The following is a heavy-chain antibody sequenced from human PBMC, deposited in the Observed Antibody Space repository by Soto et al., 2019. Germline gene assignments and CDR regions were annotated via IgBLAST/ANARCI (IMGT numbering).Heavy chain of an antibody. CDR1: GFSFSTYW. V-gene: IGHV3-74*01. D-gene: IGHD3-10*02. Sequence: EVQLVESGGGLIRPGGSLRLSCAASGFSFSTYWMHWVRLPPGKGPVGVSRIDPDGRNAVYADSVQGRFSVSRDNVRNTLYLEMNSLRAEDTALYFCARDADAVPFDHWGQGTLVTVSS. CDR2: IDPDGRNA. J-gene: IGHJ4*02. CDR3: ARDADAVPFDH.